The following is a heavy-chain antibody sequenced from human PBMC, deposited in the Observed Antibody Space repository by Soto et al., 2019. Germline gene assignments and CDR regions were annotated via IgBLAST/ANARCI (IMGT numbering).Heavy chain of an antibody. D-gene: IGHD3-22*01. CDR3: ARVAGDSSGYNNYYYYMDV. J-gene: IGHJ6*03. Sequence: GGSLRLSCAASGFTFSSYWMHWVRQAPGKGLVWVSRINSDGSSTSYADSVKGRFTISRDNAKNTLYLQMNSLRAEDTAVYYCARVAGDSSGYNNYYYYMDVWGKGTTVTVSS. CDR2: INSDGSST. V-gene: IGHV3-74*01. CDR1: GFTFSSYW.